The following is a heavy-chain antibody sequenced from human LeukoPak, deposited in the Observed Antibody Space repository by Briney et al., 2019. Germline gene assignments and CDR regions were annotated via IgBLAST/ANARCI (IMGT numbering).Heavy chain of an antibody. CDR3: ARGGSVGYFQH. D-gene: IGHD4-23*01. CDR2: ISAYNGNT. CDR1: GYTFTSYG. V-gene: IGHV1-18*01. Sequence: VASVKVSCKASGYTFTSYGISWVRQAPGQGLEWMGWISAYNGNTNYAQKLQGRVTMTTDTSISTAYMELSSLRSEDTAVYYCARGGSVGYFQHWGQGTLVTVSS. J-gene: IGHJ1*01.